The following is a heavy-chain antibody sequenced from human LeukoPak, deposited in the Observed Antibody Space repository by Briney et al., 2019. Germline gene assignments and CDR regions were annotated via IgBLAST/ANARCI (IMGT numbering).Heavy chain of an antibody. J-gene: IGHJ4*02. D-gene: IGHD5-24*01. CDR2: INPSGGST. V-gene: IGHV1-46*01. CDR3: ARDWAGMATIQDY. Sequence: ASVKVSCKASGYTFTSYYMHWVRQAPGQGLEWMGIINPSGGSTNYAQKFQGRVTMTRDMSTSTVYMELSSLRSEDTAMYYCARDWAGMATIQDYWGQGTLVTVSS. CDR1: GYTFTSYY.